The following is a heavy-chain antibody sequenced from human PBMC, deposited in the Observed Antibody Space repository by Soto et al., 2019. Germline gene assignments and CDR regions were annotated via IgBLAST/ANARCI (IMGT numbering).Heavy chain of an antibody. CDR2: IYSSGDT. V-gene: IGHV4-39*01. CDR1: GGSITSRYYY. Sequence: PSETLSLTCTVSGGSITSRYYYWGWIRQPPGKGLEWIGNIYSSGDTSYNPSLKSRVTISVDTSKNQFSLKLTSVTAADTAVYYCARPPEDYWGQGTLVTVSS. J-gene: IGHJ4*02. CDR3: ARPPEDY.